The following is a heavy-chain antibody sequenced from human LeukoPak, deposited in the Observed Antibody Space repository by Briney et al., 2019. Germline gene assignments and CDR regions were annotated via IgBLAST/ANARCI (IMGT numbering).Heavy chain of an antibody. CDR3: ARDNYYDSSGYYAGYYYYGMDV. V-gene: IGHV3-7*01. D-gene: IGHD3-22*01. J-gene: IGHJ6*02. CDR1: GFTFSSYW. Sequence: GGSLRLSCAASGFTFSSYWMSWVRQAPGKGLEGVANIKQDGSEKYYVDSVKGRFTISRDNAKNSLYLQMNSLRAEDTAVYYCARDNYYDSSGYYAGYYYYGMDVWGQGTTVTVSS. CDR2: IKQDGSEK.